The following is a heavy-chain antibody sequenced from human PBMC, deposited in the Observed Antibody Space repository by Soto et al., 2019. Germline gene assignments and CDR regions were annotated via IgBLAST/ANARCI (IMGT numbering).Heavy chain of an antibody. J-gene: IGHJ6*02. CDR2: IIPFLGMA. CDR1: GVSFTTYT. CDR3: ARDPSTAAGTGYGMDV. V-gene: IGHV1-69*08. Sequence: QVQLVQSGAEVKKPGSSVKVSCKASGVSFTTYTITWVRQAPGQGLEWMGRIIPFLGMANYAQKFQGRVTTTADKSTNTAYMELSSLRSEDTALYYCARDPSTAAGTGYGMDVWGQGTTVTVSS. D-gene: IGHD6-13*01.